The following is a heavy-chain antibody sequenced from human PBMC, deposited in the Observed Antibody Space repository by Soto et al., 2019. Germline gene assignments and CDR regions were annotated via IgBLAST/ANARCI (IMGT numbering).Heavy chain of an antibody. D-gene: IGHD3-3*01. Sequence: LQLLESGGNLVHPGGSLTLSCAAAGFTFGTYTMSWVRQAPGKGPEWVAGFYGGGSTSTFYADSVKGRFTISRDNSQNMVFLQMNSLRVEDTAVYYCTKDRPPDGIWSFDCWGRGTLVTVSS. CDR2: FYGGGSTST. CDR1: GFTFGTYT. CDR3: TKDRPPDGIWSFDC. V-gene: IGHV3-23*03. J-gene: IGHJ4*02.